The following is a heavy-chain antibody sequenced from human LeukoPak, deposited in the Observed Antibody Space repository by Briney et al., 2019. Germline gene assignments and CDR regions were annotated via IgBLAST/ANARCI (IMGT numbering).Heavy chain of an antibody. CDR2: ISYDGSNK. V-gene: IGHV3-30*04. D-gene: IGHD1-26*01. Sequence: TGRSLRLSCAASGFTFSSYAMHWVRQAPGKGLEWVAVISYDGSNKYYADSVKGRFTISRDNSKNTLYLQMNSLRAEDTAVYYCARDPSDPFEDYSGSYYGLDYWGQGTLVTVAS. CDR1: GFTFSSYA. J-gene: IGHJ4*02. CDR3: ARDPSDPFEDYSGSYYGLDY.